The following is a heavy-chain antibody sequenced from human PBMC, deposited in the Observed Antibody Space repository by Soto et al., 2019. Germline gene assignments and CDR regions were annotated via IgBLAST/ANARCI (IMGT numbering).Heavy chain of an antibody. D-gene: IGHD3-9*01. CDR2: IRSKAYGGTT. CDR1: GFTFGDYA. Sequence: PGGSLRLSCTGSGFTFGDYAMSWVRQAPGKGLEWVGFIRSKAYGGTTEYAASVKGRFTISRDDSKSIAYLQMNSLKTEDTAVYYCTRERFVFWARRYYCSMHFWGPGTSVTLS. J-gene: IGHJ6*02. V-gene: IGHV3-49*04. CDR3: TRERFVFWARRYYCSMHF.